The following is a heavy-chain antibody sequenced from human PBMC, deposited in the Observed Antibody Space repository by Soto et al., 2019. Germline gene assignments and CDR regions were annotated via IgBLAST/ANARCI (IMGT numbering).Heavy chain of an antibody. CDR1: GYSFTSYW. Sequence: PGESLKISCKGSGYSFTSYWIGWVRQMPGKGLEWMGIIYPGDSDTRYSPSFQGQVTTSADKSISTAYLQWSSLKASDTAMYYCARVVVGATYDYYYGMDVWGQGTTVTVSS. J-gene: IGHJ6*02. V-gene: IGHV5-51*01. D-gene: IGHD1-26*01. CDR2: IYPGDSDT. CDR3: ARVVVGATYDYYYGMDV.